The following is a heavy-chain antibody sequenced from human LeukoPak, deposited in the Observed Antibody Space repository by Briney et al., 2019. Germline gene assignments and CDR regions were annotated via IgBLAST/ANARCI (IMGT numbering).Heavy chain of an antibody. D-gene: IGHD5-24*01. CDR3: ARTIEMATISYFDY. CDR1: GFTFSSYE. V-gene: IGHV3-48*03. Sequence: GGSLRLSCAASGFTFSSYEMNWVRQAPGKGLEWVSYISSSDSTIYYADSVKGRFTISRDNAKNSLYLQMNSLRAGDTAVYYCARTIEMATISYFDYWGQGTLVTVSS. J-gene: IGHJ4*02. CDR2: ISSSDSTI.